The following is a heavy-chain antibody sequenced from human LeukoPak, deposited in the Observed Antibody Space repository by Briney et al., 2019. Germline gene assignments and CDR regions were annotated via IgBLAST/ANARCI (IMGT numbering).Heavy chain of an antibody. D-gene: IGHD3-3*01. CDR2: ITGSGGDT. V-gene: IGHV3-23*01. CDR1: GFTVSSNY. Sequence: GGSLRLSCAASGFTVSSNYMSWVRQAPGKGLEWVSAITGSGGDTYHADSVRGRFTISRDNSKNTLYLQMNSLRPEDTALYYCAKGSRDSRPYYFDFWGQEILVTVSS. CDR3: AKGSRDSRPYYFDF. J-gene: IGHJ4*02.